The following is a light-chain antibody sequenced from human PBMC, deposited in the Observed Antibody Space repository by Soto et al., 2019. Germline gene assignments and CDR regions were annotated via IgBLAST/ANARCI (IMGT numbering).Light chain of an antibody. V-gene: IGKV3-20*01. Sequence: ETVLTQSPGTLSLSPVERATLSCRASQSVSSSYLAWYQPKPGQAPRLLIYGASSRATGILNRFSGSGSGTDFTLTISRLEPEDFAVYYCQQYGNSPQTFGQGTKVDIK. CDR1: QSVSSSY. CDR3: QQYGNSPQT. J-gene: IGKJ1*01. CDR2: GAS.